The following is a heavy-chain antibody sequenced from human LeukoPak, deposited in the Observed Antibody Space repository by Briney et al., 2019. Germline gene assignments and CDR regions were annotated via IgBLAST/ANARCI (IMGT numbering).Heavy chain of an antibody. J-gene: IGHJ4*02. Sequence: SETLSLTCTVSGGSISSYYWSWIRQPPGKGLEWIGYIYYSGSTNYNPSLKSRVTISVDTSKNQFSLKLSSVTAADTAVYYCAREGGGLDYWGQGTLVTVSS. CDR1: GGSISSYY. D-gene: IGHD3-16*01. CDR3: AREGGGLDY. V-gene: IGHV4-59*01. CDR2: IYYSGST.